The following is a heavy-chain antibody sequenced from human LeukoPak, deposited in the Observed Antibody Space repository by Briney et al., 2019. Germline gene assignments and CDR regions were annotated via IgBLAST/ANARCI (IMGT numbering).Heavy chain of an antibody. J-gene: IGHJ4*02. CDR2: IRYDGSNK. CDR1: GFTFSSYG. V-gene: IGHV3-30*02. D-gene: IGHD2-21*02. CDR3: AKSYLSVVTAIYFDY. Sequence: GGSLRLSCAASGFTFSSYGMHWVRQAPGKGLEWVAFIRYDGSNKYYADSVKGRFTISRDNSKNTLYLQMNSLRAEDTAVYYCAKSYLSVVTAIYFDYWGQGTLVTVSS.